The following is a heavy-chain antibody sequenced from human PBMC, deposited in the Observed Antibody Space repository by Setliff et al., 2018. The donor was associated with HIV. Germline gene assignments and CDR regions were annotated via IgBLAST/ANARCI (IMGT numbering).Heavy chain of an antibody. CDR3: VRPLGRSSSQGWFDP. CDR2: IYPGDSDT. D-gene: IGHD6-6*01. V-gene: IGHV5-51*01. Sequence: PGESLKISCQASGYGFSSHWIAWVRQKPGKGLEWMGIIYPGDSDTRYSPSFQGQVTISADKSISTAYLQWSSLKASDTAMYYCVRPLGRSSSQGWFDPWGQGTLVTVSS. J-gene: IGHJ5*02. CDR1: GYGFSSHW.